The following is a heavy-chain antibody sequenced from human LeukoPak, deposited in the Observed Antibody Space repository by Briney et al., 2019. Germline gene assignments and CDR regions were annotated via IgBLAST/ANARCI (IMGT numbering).Heavy chain of an antibody. Sequence: ASVTVSCKASGYTFTSYYMHWVRQAPGQGLEWMGIINPSGGSTNYAQKFQGRVTMTRDTSTSKVYMEVRSLTSEDTAVYYCARGRGVVVPAAPTGDPFDIWGQGTMVTVSS. J-gene: IGHJ3*02. CDR1: GYTFTSYY. CDR3: ARGRGVVVPAAPTGDPFDI. V-gene: IGHV1-46*01. CDR2: INPSGGST. D-gene: IGHD2-2*01.